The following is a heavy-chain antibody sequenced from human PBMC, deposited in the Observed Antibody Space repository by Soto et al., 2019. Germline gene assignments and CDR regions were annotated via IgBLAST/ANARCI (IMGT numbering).Heavy chain of an antibody. V-gene: IGHV4-34*01. CDR1: GGSFSGYY. D-gene: IGHD5-18*01. CDR2: INHSGST. Sequence: SETLSLTCAVYGGSFSGYYWSWIRQPPGKGLEWIGEINHSGSTNYNPSLKSRVTISVDTSKNQFSLKLSSVTAADTSVYYCARGPVDTAMVSPGGTDYWGQGTLVTVSS. J-gene: IGHJ4*02. CDR3: ARGPVDTAMVSPGGTDY.